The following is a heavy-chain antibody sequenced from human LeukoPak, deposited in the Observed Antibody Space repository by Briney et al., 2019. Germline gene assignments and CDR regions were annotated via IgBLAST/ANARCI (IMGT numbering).Heavy chain of an antibody. Sequence: PGGSLRLSCAASGFSFSSYNMNWVRLTPGKGLEWVSSITSSSTYTFYADSVKGRFTISKDNAKNSLDLEMNGLRDEDTAVYYCAIDPYSGTYSVGLYYYYMDVWGKGTTVTVSS. CDR2: ITSSSTYT. J-gene: IGHJ6*03. CDR1: GFSFSSYN. V-gene: IGHV3-21*01. D-gene: IGHD1-26*01. CDR3: AIDPYSGTYSVGLYYYYMDV.